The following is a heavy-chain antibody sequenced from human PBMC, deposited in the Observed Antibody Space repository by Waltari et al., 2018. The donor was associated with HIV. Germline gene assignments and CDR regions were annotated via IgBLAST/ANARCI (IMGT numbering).Heavy chain of an antibody. CDR1: GIMLRDTN. Sequence: EVRLLEAGGGLVRSGGSLRPSCAASGIMLRDTNMNWVRQGPGKGLEWVASIGSLQNFIHYADSVKGRFTVSRDNAKNSLYLQMNSLTAEDTAVYYCARGPSSGWSWFDPWGQGTLVTVSS. D-gene: IGHD6-19*01. CDR3: ARGPSSGWSWFDP. J-gene: IGHJ5*02. CDR2: IGSLQNFI. V-gene: IGHV3-21*01.